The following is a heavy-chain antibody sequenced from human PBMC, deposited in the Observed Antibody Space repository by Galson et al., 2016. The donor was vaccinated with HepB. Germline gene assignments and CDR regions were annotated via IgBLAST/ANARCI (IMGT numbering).Heavy chain of an antibody. D-gene: IGHD3-22*01. CDR3: VVSVYYR. V-gene: IGHV3-30*03. Sequence: SLRLSCAASGFSFSSYAMSWVRQAPGKGLEWVSDISYDASSLHYADSVKGRFTVSRDNSGHTLYLQMNSLIPEDTAVYYCVVSVYYRWGRGTLVTVSS. CDR2: ISYDASSL. CDR1: GFSFSSYA. J-gene: IGHJ5*02.